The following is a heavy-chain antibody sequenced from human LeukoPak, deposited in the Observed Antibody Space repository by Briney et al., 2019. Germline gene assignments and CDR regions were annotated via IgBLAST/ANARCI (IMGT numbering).Heavy chain of an antibody. D-gene: IGHD3-9*01. Sequence: GGSLRLSCEVSGFTFSKYGMHWVRQAPGKGLEWVSTIRYDGSTEYYADSVRGRFTISRDNSGNTLFLQMNSLGAEDTAVYYCVGDTITYDIFTGSPDYWGQGTLVIVSS. CDR2: IRYDGSTE. CDR1: GFTFSKYG. CDR3: VGDTITYDIFTGSPDY. V-gene: IGHV3-30*02. J-gene: IGHJ4*02.